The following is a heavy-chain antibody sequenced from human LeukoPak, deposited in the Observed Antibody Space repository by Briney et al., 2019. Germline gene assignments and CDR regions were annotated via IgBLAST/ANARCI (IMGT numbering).Heavy chain of an antibody. J-gene: IGHJ3*02. CDR2: ISGSSSYI. V-gene: IGHV3-21*01. D-gene: IGHD3-9*01. Sequence: GGSLRLSCAASGFTFSSYGMTWVRQAPGNGLEWVSAISGSSSYIYYADSVKGRFTISRDTAKNSLYLQMNSLRAEDTAVYYCAIDNYDILTGYLAFDIWGQGTMVTVSS. CDR3: AIDNYDILTGYLAFDI. CDR1: GFTFSSYG.